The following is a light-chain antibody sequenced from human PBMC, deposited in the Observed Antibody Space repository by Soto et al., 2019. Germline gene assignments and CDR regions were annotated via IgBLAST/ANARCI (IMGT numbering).Light chain of an antibody. Sequence: QSALTQPPSASGSPGQSVTISCTETSSDVGGYNYVSWYQHHPGKAPKLMIYEVSKRPSGVPDRFSGSKSGNTASLTVSGLQAEDEADYYCASYAGSNNLGVFGGGTKLTVL. CDR3: ASYAGSNNLGV. CDR2: EVS. CDR1: SSDVGGYNY. J-gene: IGLJ3*02. V-gene: IGLV2-8*01.